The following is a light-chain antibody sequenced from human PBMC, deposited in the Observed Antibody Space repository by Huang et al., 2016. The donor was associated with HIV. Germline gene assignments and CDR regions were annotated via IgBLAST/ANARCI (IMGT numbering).Light chain of an antibody. CDR2: AAS. J-gene: IGKJ3*01. CDR1: QTINSY. Sequence: DIQVTQSPSSLSASVGDRVTITCRASQTINSYLNWYQKKQGKAPELLIYAASRVQSGVPSRFSGSGSGTDFTLIISSLQPEDFATYYCQQSYSTLTFGPGTKVDI. CDR3: QQSYSTLT. V-gene: IGKV1-39*01.